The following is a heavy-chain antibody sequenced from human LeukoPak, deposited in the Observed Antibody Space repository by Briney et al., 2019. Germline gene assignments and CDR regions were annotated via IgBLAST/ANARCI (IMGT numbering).Heavy chain of an antibody. CDR3: TRDRTRAFDI. V-gene: IGHV3-49*04. Sequence: GGSLRLSCTAAGFTFGDYAMSWVRQAPGKWLEWVCFIRIKANGGTTEYAASVKGRFTISRDDSKSIAYLQMNSLKTEDTAVYYYTRDRTRAFDIWGQGTMVTVSS. CDR1: GFTFGDYA. CDR2: IRIKANGGTT. J-gene: IGHJ3*02.